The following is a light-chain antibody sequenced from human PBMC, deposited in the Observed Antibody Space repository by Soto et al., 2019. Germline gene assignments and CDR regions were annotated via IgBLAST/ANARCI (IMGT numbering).Light chain of an antibody. Sequence: DIQMTQSPSSVSASVGDEVTITCRASQDISSWVAWYQQKPGKAPKLLISAASTLQSGVPGRFSGRGSGTDFTLIISSLQPEDFATYYCQQANSFPTFGQGTRLEIK. V-gene: IGKV1-12*01. CDR3: QQANSFPT. J-gene: IGKJ5*01. CDR1: QDISSW. CDR2: AAS.